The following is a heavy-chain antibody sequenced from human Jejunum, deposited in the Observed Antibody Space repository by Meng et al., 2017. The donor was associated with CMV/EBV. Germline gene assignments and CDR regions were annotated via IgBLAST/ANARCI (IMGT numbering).Heavy chain of an antibody. D-gene: IGHD1-26*01. CDR2: IKSKADGETT. J-gene: IGHJ4*02. Sequence: VQLVESGGGLVKPGESLRLSCAASGFLFSNAWMSWVRQGPGKGLEWVGRIKSKADGETTDYASPVKGRFTISRDDSKNTLYLEMNSLKTEDTASYYCTTAYGGSFSNWGQGTLVTVSS. CDR1: GFLFSNAW. CDR3: TTAYGGSFSN. V-gene: IGHV3-15*01.